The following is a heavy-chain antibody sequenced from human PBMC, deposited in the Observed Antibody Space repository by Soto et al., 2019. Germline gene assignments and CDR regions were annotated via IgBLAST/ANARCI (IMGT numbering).Heavy chain of an antibody. CDR2: IIPRFATP. CDR3: ARDRVMRGNSYYYGMDV. J-gene: IGHJ6*02. Sequence: QVLLVQSGAEVKKPGSSMKVSCKTSGGTFSSFAISWVRLVPGQGLEWMGVIIPRFATPTYAQTFQGRVSITADESTSTAYMEPSSLRSEDTAVYYCARDRVMRGNSYYYGMDVWGQGTTVTVSS. D-gene: IGHD4-4*01. CDR1: GGTFSSFA. V-gene: IGHV1-69*12.